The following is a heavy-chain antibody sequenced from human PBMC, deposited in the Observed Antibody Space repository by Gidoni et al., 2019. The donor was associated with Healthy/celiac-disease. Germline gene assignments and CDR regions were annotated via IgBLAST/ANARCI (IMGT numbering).Heavy chain of an antibody. Sequence: QVQLQESGPGLVKPSQTLSLTCTVSGGSISSGSYYWSWIRQPAGKGLEWIGRIYTSGSTNYNPSLKSRVTISVDTSKNQFSLKLSSVTAADTAVYYCARGAIGQWLVSYYFDYWGQGTLVTVSS. CDR1: GGSISSGSYY. CDR3: ARGAIGQWLVSYYFDY. J-gene: IGHJ4*02. CDR2: IYTSGST. D-gene: IGHD6-19*01. V-gene: IGHV4-61*02.